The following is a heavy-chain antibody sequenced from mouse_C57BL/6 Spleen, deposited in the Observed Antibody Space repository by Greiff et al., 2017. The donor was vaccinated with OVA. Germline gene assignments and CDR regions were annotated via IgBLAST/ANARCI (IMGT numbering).Heavy chain of an antibody. CDR2: IYPGDGDT. CDR3: ARSGPLYLDY. CDR1: GYAFSSSW. V-gene: IGHV1-82*01. J-gene: IGHJ2*01. Sequence: VQLQQSGPELVKPGASVKISCKASGYAFSSSWMNWVKQRPGKGLEWIGRIYPGDGDTNYNGKFKGKATLTADKSSSTAYMQLSSLTSEDSAVYFCARSGPLYLDYWGQGTTLTVSS. D-gene: IGHD3-1*01.